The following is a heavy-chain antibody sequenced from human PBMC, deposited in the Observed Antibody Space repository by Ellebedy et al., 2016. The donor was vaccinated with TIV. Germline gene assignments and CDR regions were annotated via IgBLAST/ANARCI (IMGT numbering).Heavy chain of an antibody. Sequence: PGGSLRLSCAASEFTVSSNYINRVRQAPGKGLEWDSVIYSGGSTYYADSVKGRFTISRDNSKNTLYLHMNSLMAEDTAVYYCASRSYEYYYYGMDVWGQGTTVTVSS. CDR3: ASRSYEYYYYGMDV. CDR1: EFTVSSNY. J-gene: IGHJ6*02. D-gene: IGHD3-16*01. CDR2: IYSGGST. V-gene: IGHV3-53*01.